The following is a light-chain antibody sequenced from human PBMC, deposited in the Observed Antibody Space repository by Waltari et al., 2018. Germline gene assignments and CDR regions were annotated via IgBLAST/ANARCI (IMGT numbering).Light chain of an antibody. CDR1: SLRYHY. CDR2: GKN. J-gene: IGLJ1*01. V-gene: IGLV3-19*01. Sequence: SSELTQDPVVSVALGQTVRITCQGDSLRYHYANRYHQKPGQAPVLVMYGKNNRPSGIPDRFSGSYSGTTASLIITGAQAEDEGDYYCNSRDSRGHPLVFGTGTKVTVL. CDR3: NSRDSRGHPLV.